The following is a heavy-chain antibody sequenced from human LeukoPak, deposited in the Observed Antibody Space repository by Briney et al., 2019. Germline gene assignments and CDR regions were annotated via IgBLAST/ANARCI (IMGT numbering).Heavy chain of an antibody. J-gene: IGHJ4*02. Sequence: ASVKVSCTASGYTFTSYDINWVRQATGQGLEWMGWMNPNSGNTGYAQKFQGRVTMTRNTSISTAYMELSSLRSEDTAVYCCAGGGAVAGTGFDNWGQGTLVTVSS. CDR1: GYTFTSYD. V-gene: IGHV1-8*01. CDR2: MNPNSGNT. D-gene: IGHD6-19*01. CDR3: AGGGAVAGTGFDN.